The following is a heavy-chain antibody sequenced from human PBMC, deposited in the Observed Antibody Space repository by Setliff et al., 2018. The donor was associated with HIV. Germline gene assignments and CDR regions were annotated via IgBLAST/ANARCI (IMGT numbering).Heavy chain of an antibody. CDR2: INHSGST. CDR1: GGSISSGDYY. CDR3: ARDGYSSSRYVISGSFDY. D-gene: IGHD6-13*01. V-gene: IGHV4-39*07. Sequence: SETLSLTCTVSGGSISSGDYYWSWIRQPPGKGLEWIGEINHSGSTKYNPSLKSRVTISVDTSENQFSLKLSSVTAADTAVYYCARDGYSSSRYVISGSFDYWGQGILVTVSS. J-gene: IGHJ4*02.